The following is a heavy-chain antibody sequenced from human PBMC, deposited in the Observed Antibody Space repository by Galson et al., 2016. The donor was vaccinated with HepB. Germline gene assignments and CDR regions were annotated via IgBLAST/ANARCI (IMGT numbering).Heavy chain of an antibody. CDR1: GYTFDSYW. CDR3: ARHVGSGITGNVFDF. V-gene: IGHV5-10-1*01. Sequence: QSGAEVKKPGESLRISCKGSGYTFDSYWISWVRQMPGQGLEWMGRIDLSDSETTFSPSFRGHVTISAEKSIRTAYLQWSSLRASDTALYFCARHVGSGITGNVFDFWGQGTLVTVSS. J-gene: IGHJ4*02. D-gene: IGHD1-20*01. CDR2: IDLSDSET.